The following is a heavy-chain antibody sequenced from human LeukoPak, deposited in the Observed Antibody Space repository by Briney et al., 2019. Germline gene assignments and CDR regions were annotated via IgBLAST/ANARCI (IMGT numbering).Heavy chain of an antibody. D-gene: IGHD1-26*01. CDR3: AKGVRSGTYYNCFDT. CDR1: GFTVDDYA. Sequence: GGSLRLSCVASGFTVDDYALHWVRQAPGKGLEWISVISEDGDNTHYTDSVKGRFTISRDNSKNSLYLQMSSLRADDTALYYCAKGVRSGTYYNCFDTWGEGTLVTVSS. V-gene: IGHV3-43*02. CDR2: ISEDGDNT. J-gene: IGHJ5*02.